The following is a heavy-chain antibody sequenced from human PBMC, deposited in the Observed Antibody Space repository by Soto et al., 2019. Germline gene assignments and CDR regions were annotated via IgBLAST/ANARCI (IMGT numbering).Heavy chain of an antibody. V-gene: IGHV1-69*13. CDR2: IIPIFGTA. J-gene: IGHJ4*02. Sequence: ASVKVSCKASGGTFSSYAISWVRQAPGQGLEWMGGIIPIFGTANYAQKFQGRVTITADESTSTAYMELSSLRSEDTAVYYCARISKPYYDFWSGYFDWGQGTLVTVSS. D-gene: IGHD3-3*01. CDR1: GGTFSSYA. CDR3: ARISKPYYDFWSGYFD.